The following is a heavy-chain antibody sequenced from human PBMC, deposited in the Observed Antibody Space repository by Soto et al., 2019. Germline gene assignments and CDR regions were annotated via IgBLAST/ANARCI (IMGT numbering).Heavy chain of an antibody. D-gene: IGHD3-3*01. Sequence: EVQLLESGGGLVQPEGSLRLSCAASGFTFSSHAMSWVRQAPGKGLEWVSAISYSGSITYYTDSVKGRFTISRDNSKNTLYLQMNSLRVEDTAIYYCAKRFTLFGEVKLSPDFDYWGQGTLVTVSS. J-gene: IGHJ4*02. CDR2: ISYSGSIT. CDR1: GFTFSSHA. V-gene: IGHV3-23*01. CDR3: AKRFTLFGEVKLSPDFDY.